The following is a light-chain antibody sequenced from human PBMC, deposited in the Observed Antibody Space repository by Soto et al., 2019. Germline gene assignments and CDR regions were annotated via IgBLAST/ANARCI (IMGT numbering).Light chain of an antibody. Sequence: DIQMTQSPSSLSASVGDRVTITCRASQSISSYFNWYQQKPGKAPKLLIYAASSLQSGVPSRFSGSGSGTDFTLTISSLQPEDFATYYCQQGYSTPLTFGHGTKVDIK. CDR3: QQGYSTPLT. J-gene: IGKJ3*01. CDR1: QSISSY. CDR2: AAS. V-gene: IGKV1-39*01.